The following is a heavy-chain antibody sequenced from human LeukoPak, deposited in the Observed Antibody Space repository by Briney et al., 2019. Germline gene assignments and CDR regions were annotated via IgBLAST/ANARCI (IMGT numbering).Heavy chain of an antibody. J-gene: IGHJ4*02. CDR2: IYHSGST. D-gene: IGHD1-26*01. Sequence: SETLSLTCTVSGYSLSSGNYWDWIRPPPGKGLEWIGSIYHSGSTYYNPSLKSRVPISVDTSKNQCSLKLSSVTAADTAVYYCARDHGVGYYFDYWGQGTLVTVSS. CDR1: GYSLSSGNY. CDR3: ARDHGVGYYFDY. V-gene: IGHV4-38-2*02.